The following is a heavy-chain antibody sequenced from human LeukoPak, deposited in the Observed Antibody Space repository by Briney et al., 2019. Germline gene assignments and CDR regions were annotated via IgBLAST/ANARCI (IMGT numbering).Heavy chain of an antibody. CDR2: INPSGGST. CDR1: GYTFTIYF. J-gene: IGHJ4*02. D-gene: IGHD4-17*01. CDR3: ARDSADYGDYDY. Sequence: AASVTVSCTASGYTFTIYFMHWVRQAPGQGLDWMGIINPSGGSTSYAQKSQGRVTMTRDTSTSTVYMELSSLRSEDTAVYYCARDSADYGDYDYWGQGTLVTVSS. V-gene: IGHV1-46*01.